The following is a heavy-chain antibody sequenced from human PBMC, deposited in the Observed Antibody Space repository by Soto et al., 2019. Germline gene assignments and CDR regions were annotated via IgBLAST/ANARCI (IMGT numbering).Heavy chain of an antibody. CDR2: IYYSGST. V-gene: IGHV4-39*01. Sequence: SETLSLTCTVSGGSITSSYYWGWIRQPPGKGLEWIGSIYYSGSTYYNPSLKSRVTISVDTSKNQFSLKLSSVTAADTAVYYCASQHYYDSSGYYVVYWGQGTLVTVSS. CDR1: GGSITSSYY. J-gene: IGHJ4*02. D-gene: IGHD3-22*01. CDR3: ASQHYYDSSGYYVVY.